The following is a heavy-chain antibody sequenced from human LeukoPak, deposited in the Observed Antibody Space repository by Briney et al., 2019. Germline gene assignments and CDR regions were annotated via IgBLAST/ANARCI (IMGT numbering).Heavy chain of an antibody. CDR1: GVNLSNAW. J-gene: IGHJ3*02. CDR2: IKSKTDGGTT. CDR3: TPDYKGEGWGGVDI. Sequence: GGSLRLSCAASGVNLSNAWMSWVRQAPGKGLEWVGRIKSKTDGGTTDYAAHVKGRFTISRDDSKHTLYLQVNRLKNEYTAVFYSTPDYKGEGWGGVDIWGQGTMVTVSS. D-gene: IGHD3-16*01. V-gene: IGHV3-15*01.